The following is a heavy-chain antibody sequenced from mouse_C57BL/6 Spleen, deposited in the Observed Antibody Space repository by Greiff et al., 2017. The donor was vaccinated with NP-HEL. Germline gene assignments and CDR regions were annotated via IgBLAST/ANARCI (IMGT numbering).Heavy chain of an antibody. V-gene: IGHV1-53*01. CDR3: ALCWALSAMDY. CDR1: GYTFTSYW. Sequence: VQLQQSGTELVKPGASVKLSCKASGYTFTSYWMHWVKQRPGQGLEWIGNINPSNGGTNYNEKFKSKATLTADKSSSTAYMQLSSLTSEDSAVYYCALCWALSAMDYWGKGTSVTVSS. CDR2: INPSNGGT. J-gene: IGHJ4*01. D-gene: IGHD4-1*01.